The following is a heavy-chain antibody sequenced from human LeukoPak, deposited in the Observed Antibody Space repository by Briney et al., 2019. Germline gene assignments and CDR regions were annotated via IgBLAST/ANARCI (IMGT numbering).Heavy chain of an antibody. J-gene: IGHJ4*02. D-gene: IGHD3-9*01. V-gene: IGHV3-33*01. CDR1: GFTFSSYG. CDR3: VRDDDRDDNALDY. Sequence: PGGSLRLSCAASGFTFSSYGMHWVRQAPGKGLDWVAVIWNDGSKTLHADSVKGRFTISRDNSKNTLYLQMSSLRVEDTAVYYCVRDDDRDDNALDYWGQGTLVTVSS. CDR2: IWNDGSKT.